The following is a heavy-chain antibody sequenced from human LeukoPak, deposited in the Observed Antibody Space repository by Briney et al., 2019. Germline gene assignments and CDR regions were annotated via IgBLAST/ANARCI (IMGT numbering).Heavy chain of an antibody. CDR3: ESQSVAGPDY. J-gene: IGHJ4*02. CDR1: GFIFSTYT. Sequence: GVSLRLSCAASGFIFSTYTMNWVRQAPGKGLEWVSSISSSSSYIYYADSVKGRFTISRDNARNSLYPQMNSLRAEDTAVYYCESQSVAGPDYWGQGTLVTVSS. V-gene: IGHV3-21*01. D-gene: IGHD6-19*01. CDR2: ISSSSSYI.